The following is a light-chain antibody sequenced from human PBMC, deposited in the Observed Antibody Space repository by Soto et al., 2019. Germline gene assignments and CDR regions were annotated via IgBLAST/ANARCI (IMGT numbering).Light chain of an antibody. CDR3: QHYGSSPET. Sequence: EIVMTQSPATLTLSPGERATLSCRANQSLGNNIAWYQQKPGQAPRPLIYDASNRATGIPARFSGSGSGTDFTLTISRLEPEDFAVYYCQHYGSSPETFGQGTKVDIK. J-gene: IGKJ1*01. V-gene: IGKV3-20*01. CDR1: QSLGNN. CDR2: DAS.